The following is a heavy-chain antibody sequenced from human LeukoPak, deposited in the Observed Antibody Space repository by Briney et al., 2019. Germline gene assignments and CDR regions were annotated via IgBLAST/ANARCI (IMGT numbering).Heavy chain of an antibody. Sequence: PSETLSLTCAVYGGSFSGYYWSWIRQPPGKGLEWIGEINHSGSTNYNPSLKSRVTISVDTSKNQFSLKLSSVTAADTAVYYCARSYSSGWYFSYWGQGTLVTVSS. D-gene: IGHD6-19*01. CDR3: ARSYSSGWYFSY. CDR1: GGSFSGYY. V-gene: IGHV4-34*01. J-gene: IGHJ4*02. CDR2: INHSGST.